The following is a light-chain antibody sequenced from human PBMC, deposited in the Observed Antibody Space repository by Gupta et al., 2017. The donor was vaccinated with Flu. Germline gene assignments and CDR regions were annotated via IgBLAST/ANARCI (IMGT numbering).Light chain of an antibody. CDR3: CSYAGGSTWV. CDR1: SSDVGNYNL. Sequence: SITISCTGTSSDVGNYNLVSWYQQHPGKAPKLIIYEVTKRPSGVSNRFSGSKSGNTASLTISGLQAEDEAAYYCCSYAGGSTWVFGGGTKRTVL. J-gene: IGLJ3*02. V-gene: IGLV2-23*02. CDR2: EVT.